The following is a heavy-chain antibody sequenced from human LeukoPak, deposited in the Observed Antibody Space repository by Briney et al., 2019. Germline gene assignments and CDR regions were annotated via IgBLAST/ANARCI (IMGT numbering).Heavy chain of an antibody. CDR3: ARESSYYGSGTGWFDP. CDR1: GGSISSYY. D-gene: IGHD3-10*01. J-gene: IGHJ5*02. V-gene: IGHV4-59*12. CDR2: IYYSGST. Sequence: SETLSLTCTVSGGSISSYYWSWIRQPPGKGLEWIGYIYYSGSTYYNPSLKSRVTISVDTSKNQLSLKLSSVTAADTAVYYCARESSYYGSGTGWFDPWGQGTLVTVSS.